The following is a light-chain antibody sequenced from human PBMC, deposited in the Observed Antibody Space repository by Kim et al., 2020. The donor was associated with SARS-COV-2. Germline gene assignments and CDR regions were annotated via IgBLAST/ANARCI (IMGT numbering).Light chain of an antibody. J-gene: IGKJ2*01. CDR3: QHSYSSSPYT. CDR1: QTINNW. CDR2: KTS. V-gene: IGKV1-5*03. Sequence: ASVGDRVTITCRASQTINNWLAWYQQKPGKVPKLLIYKTSSLESGVPSRFSGSRSGTEFTLTISNLQPDDFATYYCQHSYSSSPYTFGQGTKLEI.